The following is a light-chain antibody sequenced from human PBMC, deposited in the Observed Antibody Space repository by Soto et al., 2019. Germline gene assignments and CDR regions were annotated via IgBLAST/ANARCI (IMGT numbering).Light chain of an antibody. CDR2: EVS. J-gene: IGLJ1*01. CDR3: TSYTSSSTLDV. CDR1: SSDVGGYNY. V-gene: IGLV2-14*01. Sequence: QSALTQPASVSGSPGQSITISCTGTSSDVGGYNYVSWYQQHPGKAPKLMIYEVSNRPLGVSNRFSGSNSGNTASLTISGLXAEDEADYYCTSYTSSSTLDVFGTGTKVTVL.